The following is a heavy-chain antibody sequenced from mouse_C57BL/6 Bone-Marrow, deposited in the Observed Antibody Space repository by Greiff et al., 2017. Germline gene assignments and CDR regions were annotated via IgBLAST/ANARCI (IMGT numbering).Heavy chain of an antibody. V-gene: IGHV1-69*01. CDR2: IDPSDSYT. CDR1: GYTFTSYW. CDR3: ARRGGAHFDY. Sequence: QVQLQQPGAELVMPGASVKLSCKASGYTFTSYWMHWVKQRPGQGLEWIGEIDPSDSYTNYNQKFKGKSTLTVDKSSSTAYMQLGSLTSENAAVYYCARRGGAHFDYWGQGTTLTVSS. J-gene: IGHJ2*01.